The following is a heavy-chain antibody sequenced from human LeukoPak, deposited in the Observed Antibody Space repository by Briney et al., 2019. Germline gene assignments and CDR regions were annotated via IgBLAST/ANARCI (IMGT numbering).Heavy chain of an antibody. J-gene: IGHJ4*02. CDR3: AREDYYGSGNYY. CDR1: GGSISSGSYY. V-gene: IGHV4-61*02. CDR2: IYTSGST. Sequence: PSETLSLTCTVSGGSISSGSYYWSWIRHPAGKGLEWIGRIYTSGSTNYNPSLKSRVTISVDTSKNQFSLKLSSVTAADTAVYYCAREDYYGSGNYYWGQGTLITVSS. D-gene: IGHD3-10*01.